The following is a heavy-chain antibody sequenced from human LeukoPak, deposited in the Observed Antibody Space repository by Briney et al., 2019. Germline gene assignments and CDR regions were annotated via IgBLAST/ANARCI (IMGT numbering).Heavy chain of an antibody. CDR3: AGRWPFDY. V-gene: IGHV3-74*01. D-gene: IGHD1-26*01. Sequence: GGSLRLPCAVSGFTFSNDWIHWVRQGPGKGLVWISRISSDGTTTDYADSVKGRFTISRDNAKNTLYLQMDSLRAEDTAVYYCAGRWPFDYWGQGALVTVSS. J-gene: IGHJ4*02. CDR2: ISSDGTTT. CDR1: GFTFSNDW.